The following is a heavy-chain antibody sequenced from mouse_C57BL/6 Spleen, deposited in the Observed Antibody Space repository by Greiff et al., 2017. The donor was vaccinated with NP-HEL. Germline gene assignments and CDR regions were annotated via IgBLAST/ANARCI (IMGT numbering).Heavy chain of an antibody. D-gene: IGHD1-1*01. CDR3: ARHEGYYDAMDY. J-gene: IGHJ4*01. Sequence: QVHVKQSGAELVKPGASVKLSCKASGYTFTEYTIHWVKQRSGQGLEWIGWFYPGSGSIKYNEKFKDKATLTADKSSSTVYMELSRLTSEDSAVYFCARHEGYYDAMDYWGQGTSVTVSS. V-gene: IGHV1-62-2*01. CDR1: GYTFTEYT. CDR2: FYPGSGSI.